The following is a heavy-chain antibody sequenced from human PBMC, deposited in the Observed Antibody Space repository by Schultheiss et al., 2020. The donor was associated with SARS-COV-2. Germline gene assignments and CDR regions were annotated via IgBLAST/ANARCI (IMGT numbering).Heavy chain of an antibody. J-gene: IGHJ3*02. V-gene: IGHV4-59*12. CDR2: IYYSGST. Sequence: SETLSLTCTVSGGSISSYYWSWIRQPPGEGLEWIGYIYYSGSTNYNPSLKSRVTISVDTSKNQFSLKLSSVTAADTAVYYCAVTVVPAAIMVQGDVLNLDTFDIWGQGTMVTVSS. CDR1: GGSISSYY. D-gene: IGHD2-2*01. CDR3: AVTVVPAAIMVQGDVLNLDTFDI.